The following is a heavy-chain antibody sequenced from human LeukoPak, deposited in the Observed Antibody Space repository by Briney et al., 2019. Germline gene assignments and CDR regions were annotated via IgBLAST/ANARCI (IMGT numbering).Heavy chain of an antibody. J-gene: IGHJ5*02. CDR3: ARASVAGILGWFDP. CDR2: ISSSGSTI. D-gene: IGHD6-19*01. V-gene: IGHV3-11*01. Sequence: GGSLRLSCAAPGFTFSDYYMSWIRQAPGKGLEWVSYISSSGSTIYYADSVKGRFTISRNNAKNSLYLQMNSLRAEDTAVYYCARASVAGILGWFDPWGQGTLVTVSS. CDR1: GFTFSDYY.